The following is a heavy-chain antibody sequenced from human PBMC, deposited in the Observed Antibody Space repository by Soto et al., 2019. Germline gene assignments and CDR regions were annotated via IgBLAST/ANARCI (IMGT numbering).Heavy chain of an antibody. Sequence: SECMSLTCTVCGGTINSYYWSWIRQHPGKGLEWIGYIYYSGSTNYNPSLKSRVTISVDTSKNQFSLKLSSVTAADTAVYYCARMRRTYDSSGFDYWGQGTLVTVSS. V-gene: IGHV4-59*01. CDR1: GGTINSYY. D-gene: IGHD3-22*01. J-gene: IGHJ4*02. CDR3: ARMRRTYDSSGFDY. CDR2: IYYSGST.